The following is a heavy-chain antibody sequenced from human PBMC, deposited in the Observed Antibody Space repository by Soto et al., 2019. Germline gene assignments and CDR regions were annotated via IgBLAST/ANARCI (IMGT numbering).Heavy chain of an antibody. CDR2: IWYDGSQK. J-gene: IGHJ4*02. Sequence: QVQLVESGGGVVQPGRSLRLSCAVSGFTFSSYGMHWVRQAPGKGLEWVAVIWYDGSQKYFADAVKGRFNISRDNAKNTPFLQKHRLRAEDTALYFCARDPLGYTTSHYLDYWGEETLVDVSS. D-gene: IGHD1-1*01. V-gene: IGHV3-33*01. CDR1: GFTFSSYG. CDR3: ARDPLGYTTSHYLDY.